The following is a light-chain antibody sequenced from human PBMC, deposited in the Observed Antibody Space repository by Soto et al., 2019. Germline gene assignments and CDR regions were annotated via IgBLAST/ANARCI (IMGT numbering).Light chain of an antibody. Sequence: IQMTPSPSSLSASVGDRVTITCRASQSISSYVNWYQQKPGKAPRLLISAASTLQSGVPSRFSGGGSGTDFTLTISSLQPEDFATYYCQQSFKTPLAFGQGTRLEIK. CDR1: QSISSY. CDR3: QQSFKTPLA. V-gene: IGKV1-39*01. CDR2: AAS. J-gene: IGKJ5*01.